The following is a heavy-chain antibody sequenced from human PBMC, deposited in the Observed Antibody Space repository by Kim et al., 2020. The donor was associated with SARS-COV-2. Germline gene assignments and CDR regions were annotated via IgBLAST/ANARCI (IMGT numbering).Heavy chain of an antibody. Sequence: SETLSLTCDVYGGSFSGYYWSWIRQPPGKGLEWIGEINHSGSTNYNPTLTSRVTISVDTYKHQFSLKLSSGTAADTAVYYCARGGGRYYFDYWGQGTLVTVSS. V-gene: IGHV4-34*01. CDR1: GGSFSGYY. J-gene: IGHJ4*02. CDR2: INHSGST. D-gene: IGHD1-26*01. CDR3: ARGGGRYYFDY.